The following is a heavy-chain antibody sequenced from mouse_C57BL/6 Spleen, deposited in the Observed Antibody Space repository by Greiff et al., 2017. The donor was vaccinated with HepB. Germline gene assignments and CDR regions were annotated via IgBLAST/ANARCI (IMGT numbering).Heavy chain of an antibody. CDR1: GYAFSSYW. V-gene: IGHV1-80*01. D-gene: IGHD2-1*01. Sequence: VQVVESGAELVKPGASVKISCKASGYAFSSYWMNWVKQRPGKGLEWIGQIYPGDGDTNYNGKFKGKATLTADKSSSTAYMQLSSLTSEDSAVYFCARGTTYYFDYWGQGTTLTVSS. CDR2: IYPGDGDT. J-gene: IGHJ2*01. CDR3: ARGTTYYFDY.